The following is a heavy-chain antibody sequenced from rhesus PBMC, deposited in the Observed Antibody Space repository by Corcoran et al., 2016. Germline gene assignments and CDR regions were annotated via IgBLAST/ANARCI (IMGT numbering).Heavy chain of an antibody. J-gene: IGHJ5-1*01. CDR2: IYSSGST. V-gene: IGHV4S11*01. Sequence: QVQLQESGPGLVKPSETLSLTCAVSGVSIWSNYWSWIRQAPGRGLEWIGYIYSSGSTYYNPSLKSRVTLSVDTSKNQFSLKLTSVTAADTAVYYCALRYEVWGPGVLVTVSS. CDR3: ALRYEV. D-gene: IGHD1-1-1*01. CDR1: GVSIWSNY.